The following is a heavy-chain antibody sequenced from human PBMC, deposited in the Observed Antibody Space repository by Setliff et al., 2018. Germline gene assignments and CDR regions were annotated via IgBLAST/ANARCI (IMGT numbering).Heavy chain of an antibody. D-gene: IGHD2-15*01. J-gene: IGHJ4*02. Sequence: PGGSLRLTCATSGFIFSSYWMSWVRQAPGKGLEWVANIKEDGSEKYYIESVKGRFTISRDNAKNSLYLQMNSLRAEDTAVYYCARDKEWMVVPNYLDYWGQGTPVTVSS. CDR3: ARDKEWMVVPNYLDY. CDR1: GFIFSSYW. V-gene: IGHV3-7*03. CDR2: IKEDGSEK.